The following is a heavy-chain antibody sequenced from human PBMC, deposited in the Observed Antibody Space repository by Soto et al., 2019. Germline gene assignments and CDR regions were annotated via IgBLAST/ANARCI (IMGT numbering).Heavy chain of an antibody. CDR3: ASSPRMYSSGWYRKSRDDAFDI. V-gene: IGHV4-39*01. CDR1: GGSISSSSYY. CDR2: IYYSGST. D-gene: IGHD6-19*01. J-gene: IGHJ3*02. Sequence: QLQLQESGPGLVKPSETLSLTCTVSGGSISSSSYYWGWIRQPPGKGLEWIGSIYYSGSTYYNPSLKSRVTRHVDTSKNQFSLKLSSVTAADTAVYYCASSPRMYSSGWYRKSRDDAFDIWGQGTMVTVSS.